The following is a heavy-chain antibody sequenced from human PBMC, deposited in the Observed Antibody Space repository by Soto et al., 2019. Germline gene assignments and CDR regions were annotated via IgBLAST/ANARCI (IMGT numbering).Heavy chain of an antibody. CDR1: GGSISSGGYY. CDR2: IYYSGST. D-gene: IGHD6-13*01. V-gene: IGHV4-31*03. CDR3: AGEVMAAAGTRVSGMDV. J-gene: IGHJ6*02. Sequence: PSETLSLTCTVSGGSISSGGYYWSWIRQHPGKGLEWIGYIYYSGSTYYNPSLKSRVTISVDTSKNQFSLKLSSVTAADTAVYYCAGEVMAAAGTRVSGMDVWGQGTTVTVSS.